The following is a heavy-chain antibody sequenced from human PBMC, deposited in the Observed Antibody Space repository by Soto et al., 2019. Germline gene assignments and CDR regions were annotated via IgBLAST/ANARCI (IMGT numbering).Heavy chain of an antibody. CDR3: ARGDCSGGSCSFLPNWFDP. D-gene: IGHD2-15*01. J-gene: IGHJ5*02. Sequence: ASVKVSCKASGYTFTSYGMNWVRQAPGRGLEWMGWINPGNGNTKYSQKFQGRVIIERDTSASTAYMELSSLRSEDTAVYYCARGDCSGGSCSFLPNWFDPWGQGTLVTVSS. V-gene: IGHV1-3*01. CDR1: GYTFTSYG. CDR2: INPGNGNT.